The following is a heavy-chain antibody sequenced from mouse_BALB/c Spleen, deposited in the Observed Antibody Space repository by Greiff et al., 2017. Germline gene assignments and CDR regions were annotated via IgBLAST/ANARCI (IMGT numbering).Heavy chain of an antibody. CDR1: GFSLTSYG. D-gene: IGHD2-10*01. J-gene: IGHJ1*01. CDR2: IWSDGST. V-gene: IGHV2-6-2*01. CDR3: ARHGGLLWYFDV. Sequence: VMLVESGPDLVAPSQSLSITCTVSGFSLTSYGVHWVRQPPGKGLEWLVVIWSDGSTTYNSALKSRLSISKDNSKSQVFLKMNSLQTDDTAMYYCARHGGLLWYFDVWGAGTTVTVSS.